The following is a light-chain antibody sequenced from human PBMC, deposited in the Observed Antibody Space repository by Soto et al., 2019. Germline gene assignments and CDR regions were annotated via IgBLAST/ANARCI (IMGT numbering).Light chain of an antibody. Sequence: QSALTQPASVSGARGQSITISCTGTSSDMGDYNYVSWYKQHPGTAPKLIIFEVINRPSGISNRFSGSKSDNTASLAISGLQAEDEADYYCRSFNHSMRPCVFGSGTKLTVL. CDR1: SSDMGDYNY. J-gene: IGLJ1*01. CDR3: RSFNHSMRPCV. CDR2: EVI. V-gene: IGLV2-14*03.